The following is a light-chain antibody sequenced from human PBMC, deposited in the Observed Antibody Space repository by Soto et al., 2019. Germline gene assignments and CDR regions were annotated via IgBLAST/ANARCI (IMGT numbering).Light chain of an antibody. V-gene: IGLV2-23*01. CDR3: CSYAGGGTFPV. J-gene: IGLJ2*01. Sequence: QSVLTQAASVSGSPGQSITISCTGTSSDVGNYNLVSWYQQHPGKAPKLIIYEGTKRPSGISNRFSGSTSGNTASLTISGLQAEDEADYHCCSYAGGGTFPVFGEGTKLTVL. CDR1: SSDVGNYNL. CDR2: EGT.